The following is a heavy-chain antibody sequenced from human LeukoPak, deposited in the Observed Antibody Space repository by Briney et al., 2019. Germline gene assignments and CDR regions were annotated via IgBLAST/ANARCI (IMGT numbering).Heavy chain of an antibody. CDR2: ISWDSGST. Sequence: GGSLRLSCAASGFTFDDYAMHWVRQAPGKGLEWVSFISWDSGSTYYADSVKGRFTISRDNTKNSLYLQMNSLRAEDTALYYCAKDLGIVGATSQFDYWGQGTLVTVSS. CDR1: GFTFDDYA. V-gene: IGHV3-43D*03. J-gene: IGHJ4*02. CDR3: AKDLGIVGATSQFDY. D-gene: IGHD1-26*01.